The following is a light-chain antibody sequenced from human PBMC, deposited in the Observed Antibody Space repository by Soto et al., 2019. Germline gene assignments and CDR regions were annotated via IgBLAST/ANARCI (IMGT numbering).Light chain of an antibody. CDR3: QKYGSSFT. CDR2: GAS. CDR1: QSVSSSY. V-gene: IGKV3-20*01. J-gene: IGKJ3*01. Sequence: EIVLTQSPGTLSLSPGEXATLSCRASQSVSSSYLAWYQQKPGQAPRLLIYGASSRATGIPDRFSGSGSGTDFTLPISRLEPEDFAVYYCQKYGSSFTFGPGTKVDIK.